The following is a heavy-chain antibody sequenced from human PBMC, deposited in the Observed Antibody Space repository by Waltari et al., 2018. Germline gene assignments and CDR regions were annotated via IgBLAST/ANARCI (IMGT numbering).Heavy chain of an antibody. J-gene: IGHJ3*02. CDR1: GGSISSHY. CDR2: IYYSGST. CDR3: ARDQPPFDAFDI. Sequence: QVQLQESGPGLVKPSETLSLTCTVSGGSISSHYWSWIRQPPGKGLEWIGYIYYSGSTHYNPSRKSRVTISVDTSKNQFSLKLSSVTAADTAVYYCARDQPPFDAFDIWGQGTMVIVSS. V-gene: IGHV4-59*11.